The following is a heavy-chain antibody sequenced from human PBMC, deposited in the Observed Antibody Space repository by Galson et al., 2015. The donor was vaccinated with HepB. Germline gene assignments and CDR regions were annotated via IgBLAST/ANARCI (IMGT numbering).Heavy chain of an antibody. D-gene: IGHD6-19*01. Sequence: SLRLSCAASGFTFSSYGMHWVRQAPGKGLEWVAFIRYDGSNKYYADSVKGRFTISRDNSKNTLYLQMNSLRAEDTAVYYCAKDQRDSSGWHSRGDYYYYYGMDVWGQGTTVTVSS. CDR1: GFTFSSYG. CDR2: IRYDGSNK. CDR3: AKDQRDSSGWHSRGDYYYYYGMDV. J-gene: IGHJ6*02. V-gene: IGHV3-30*02.